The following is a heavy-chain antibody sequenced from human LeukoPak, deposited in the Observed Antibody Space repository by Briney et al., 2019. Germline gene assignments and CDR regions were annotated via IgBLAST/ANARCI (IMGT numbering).Heavy chain of an antibody. CDR3: ARDTQLPIAAAGTSI. D-gene: IGHD6-13*01. Sequence: GGSLRLSCAASGFTVSSNYMSWVRQAPGKGLEWVSVIYSGGTTYYADSVKGRFTISRDNSKNTLYLQMNSLRAEDTAVYYCARDTQLPIAAAGTSIWGQGTLVTVSS. V-gene: IGHV3-53*01. CDR1: GFTVSSNY. CDR2: IYSGGTT. J-gene: IGHJ4*02.